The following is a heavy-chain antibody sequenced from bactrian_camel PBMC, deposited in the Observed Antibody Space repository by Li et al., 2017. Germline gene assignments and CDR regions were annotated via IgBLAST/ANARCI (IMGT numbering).Heavy chain of an antibody. Sequence: HVQLVESGGGAVQAGGSLRLSCTYSGFTFDDGDMGWYRRQAPGNECELLSTIDTDGTTKYADSVKGRFTPSRDKYKSNFLFSLQMNNLTPEATFKYYFASDCYYWGNGYRYRNWGQGTQVTVS. CDR3: ASDCYYWGNGYRYRN. J-gene: IGHJ4*01. V-gene: IGHV3S55*01. D-gene: IGHD3*01. CDR2: IDTDGTT. CDR1: GFTFDDGD.